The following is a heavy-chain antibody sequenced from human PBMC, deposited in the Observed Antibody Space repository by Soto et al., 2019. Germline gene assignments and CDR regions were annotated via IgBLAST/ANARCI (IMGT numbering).Heavy chain of an antibody. D-gene: IGHD6-19*01. CDR3: ARYGLGSGWSDFDY. CDR1: GYTFTSYA. CDR2: ISAYNGNT. Sequence: ASVKVSCKASGYTFTSYAMSCVRQAPGQGREWMGWISAYNGNTNYAQKLQGRVTMTTDTSTSTAYMELRSLRSDDTAVYYCARYGLGSGWSDFDYRGQGTRVTVSS. J-gene: IGHJ4*02. V-gene: IGHV1-18*01.